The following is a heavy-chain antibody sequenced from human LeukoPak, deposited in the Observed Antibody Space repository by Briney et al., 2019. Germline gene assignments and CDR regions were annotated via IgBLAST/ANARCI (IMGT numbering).Heavy chain of an antibody. CDR1: GFTFSSYG. CDR3: AKIGDYDFWSGYYRPQTDAFDI. CDR2: IWYDGSNK. Sequence: PGRSLRLSCAASGFTFSSYGMHWVRQAPGKGLEWVAGIWYDGSNKYYADSVKGRFTISRDNSKNTLYLQMNSLRAEDTAVYYCAKIGDYDFWSGYYRPQTDAFDIWGQGTMVTVSS. V-gene: IGHV3-33*06. D-gene: IGHD3-3*01. J-gene: IGHJ3*02.